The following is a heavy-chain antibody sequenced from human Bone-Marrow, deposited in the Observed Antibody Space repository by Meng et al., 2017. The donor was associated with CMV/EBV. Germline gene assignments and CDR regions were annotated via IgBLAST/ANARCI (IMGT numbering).Heavy chain of an antibody. Sequence: AAVQVPCQASGDTFSGYYVHWVRQAPGQELEWVGTLNPSGGSTSYPQKIQGRVTLTSDTSANTVYMELSTLRSEDTAIYYCARGWSISSSYFYYGMHVWGQGTTVTVSS. V-gene: IGHV1-46*01. CDR2: LNPSGGST. CDR3: ARGWSISSSYFYYGMHV. J-gene: IGHJ6*02. CDR1: GDTFSGYY. D-gene: IGHD3-10*01.